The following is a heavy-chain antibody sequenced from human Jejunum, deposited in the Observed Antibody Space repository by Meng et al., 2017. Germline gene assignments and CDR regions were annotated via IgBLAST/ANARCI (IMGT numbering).Heavy chain of an antibody. V-gene: IGHV1-18*01. CDR2: IRANPGNT. J-gene: IGHJ4*02. D-gene: IGHD2-2*01. CDR3: ARDRFGFSSTSPHDF. CDR1: GYTVTCQG. Sequence: QVQLGQSGAEVKKPGASVKVLCKASGYTVTCQGLSWVRQDPGGGLEWMGWIRANPGNTNCAKTFQGRATMTTDTSTSTAYLELRNLRSDDTAVYYCARDRFGFSSTSPHDFWGQGSLVTVSS.